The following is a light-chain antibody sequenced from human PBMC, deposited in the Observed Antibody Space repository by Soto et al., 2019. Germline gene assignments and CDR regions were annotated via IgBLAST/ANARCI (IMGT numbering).Light chain of an antibody. Sequence: IVLTQSPATLSLSPGERATLSCRASQSIRSNYLAWYQQKPGQAPRLLIYGASSRATGIPATFSGSGSGTDFTLTISRLEPGDFAVYYCQQYGTSPWTFGQGTKVDIK. CDR1: QSIRSNY. J-gene: IGKJ1*01. V-gene: IGKV3-20*01. CDR2: GAS. CDR3: QQYGTSPWT.